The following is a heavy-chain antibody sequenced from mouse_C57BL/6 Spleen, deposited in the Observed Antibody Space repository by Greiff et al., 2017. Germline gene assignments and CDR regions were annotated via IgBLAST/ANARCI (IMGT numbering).Heavy chain of an antibody. V-gene: IGHV1-54*01. CDR2: INPGSGGT. CDR1: GYAFTNYL. CDR3: ARENYYGSISWYFDG. J-gene: IGHJ1*03. Sequence: QVQLQQSGAELVRPGTSVKVSCKASGYAFTNYLIEWVKQRPGQGLEWIGVINPGSGGTNYNEKFKGKATLTADKSSSTAYMQLSSLTSEDSAVYFSARENYYGSISWYFDGWGTGTTVTVSS. D-gene: IGHD1-1*01.